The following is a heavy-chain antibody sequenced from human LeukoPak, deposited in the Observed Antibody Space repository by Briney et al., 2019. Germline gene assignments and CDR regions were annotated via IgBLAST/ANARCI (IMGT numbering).Heavy chain of an antibody. Sequence: ASVKVSCKASGYTFTSYYMHWVRQAPGQGLEWMGIINPSGGSTSYAQKFQGSVTMTRDTSTSTVYMELSSLRSEDTAVYYCARDSARDVDTAMVIDYWGQGTLVTVSS. CDR3: ARDSARDVDTAMVIDY. CDR2: INPSGGST. D-gene: IGHD5-18*01. V-gene: IGHV1-46*01. CDR1: GYTFTSYY. J-gene: IGHJ4*02.